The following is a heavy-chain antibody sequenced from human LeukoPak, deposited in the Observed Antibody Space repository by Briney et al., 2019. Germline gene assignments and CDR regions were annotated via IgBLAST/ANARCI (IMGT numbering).Heavy chain of an antibody. D-gene: IGHD4-23*01. CDR1: GFTFSIYA. Sequence: GGSLRLSRAASGFTFSIYAMSWVRQAPRKGLEWVSAISGSGGSTYYADSVKGRFTISRDNSKNTLYLQMNSLRAEDTAVYYCAKAIRWVIPYFDYWGQGTLVTVSS. J-gene: IGHJ4*02. CDR3: AKAIRWVIPYFDY. CDR2: ISGSGGST. V-gene: IGHV3-23*01.